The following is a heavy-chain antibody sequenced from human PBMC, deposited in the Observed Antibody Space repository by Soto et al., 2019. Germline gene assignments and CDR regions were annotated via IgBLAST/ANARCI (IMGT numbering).Heavy chain of an antibody. CDR3: ARDLLVLRFLEWLPPGYYYGMDV. D-gene: IGHD3-3*01. CDR1: GYTFTSYG. J-gene: IGHJ6*02. Sequence: ASVKVSCKASGYTFTSYGISWVRQAPGQGLEWMGWISAYNGNTNYAQKLQGRVTMTTDTSTSTAYMELRSLRSDDTAVYYCARDLLVLRFLEWLPPGYYYGMDVWGQGTTVTVSS. CDR2: ISAYNGNT. V-gene: IGHV1-18*04.